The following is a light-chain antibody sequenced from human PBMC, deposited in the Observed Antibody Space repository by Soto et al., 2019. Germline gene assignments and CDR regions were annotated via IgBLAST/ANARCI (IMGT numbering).Light chain of an antibody. V-gene: IGKV3-20*01. CDR2: GSS. Sequence: EVVLTQSPGTLSLSPGERATLSCRASQTVSNNYLAWYQQKPGHAPRILIFGSSDRAAILPDRFSGSGSGTDFTLTTSSLEPEDFAADYCQQHGSSPPYTFGQGTKLDIK. CDR1: QTVSNNY. J-gene: IGKJ2*01. CDR3: QQHGSSPPYT.